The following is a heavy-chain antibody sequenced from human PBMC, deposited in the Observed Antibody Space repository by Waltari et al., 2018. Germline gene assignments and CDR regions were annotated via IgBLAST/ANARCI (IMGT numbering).Heavy chain of an antibody. CDR1: GPPFSARGVG. J-gene: IGHJ3*02. CDR2: IYWDDEK. CDR3: AHRLTGRDAFDI. V-gene: IGHV2-5*02. Sequence: QITLKESGPTLVKPRQTLMLTCTFSGPPFSARGVGLAWIRQPPGQALEWLGIIYWDDEKRYSPSLKSRLTITRDPYKNVVVLTMTNMDPVDTATYYCAHRLTGRDAFDIWGQGTMVTVSS.